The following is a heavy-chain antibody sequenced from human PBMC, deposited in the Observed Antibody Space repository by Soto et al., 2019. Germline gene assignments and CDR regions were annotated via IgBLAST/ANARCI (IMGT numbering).Heavy chain of an antibody. V-gene: IGHV2-5*02. D-gene: IGHD3-9*01. CDR3: AHTGYYDLLTFDY. J-gene: IGHJ4*02. CDR1: GFSLSSRKMG. Sequence: SGPTLVNPTHTRTLTCNFSGFSLSSRKMGVGWVRQPPGKALEWLALIYWDDDKRYRPSLNNRLTITKDTPKNQVLLTMTNLDPVDTATYYCAHTGYYDLLTFDYWGQGTLVTVSS. CDR2: IYWDDDK.